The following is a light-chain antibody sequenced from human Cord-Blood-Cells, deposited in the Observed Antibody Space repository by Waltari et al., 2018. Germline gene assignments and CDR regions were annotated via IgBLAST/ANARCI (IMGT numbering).Light chain of an antibody. CDR3: QQYNSYSRT. Sequence: DIQMTQSPSTLSASVVDRVTITCRASQSISSWLAWYQQKPGKAPKLLIYKASSLESWVPSRFSGSGSGTEFTLTISSLQPDDFATYYCQQYNSYSRTFGQGTKVEIK. CDR2: KAS. V-gene: IGKV1-5*03. CDR1: QSISSW. J-gene: IGKJ1*01.